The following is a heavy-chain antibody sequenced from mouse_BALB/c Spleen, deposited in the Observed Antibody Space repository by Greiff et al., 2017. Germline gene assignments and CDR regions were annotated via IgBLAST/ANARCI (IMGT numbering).Heavy chain of an antibody. CDR3: ARAYYGNSWFAY. CDR1: GFTFSSYA. V-gene: IGHV5-9-3*01. CDR2: ISSGGSYA. Sequence: DVQLVESGGGLVQPGGSLKLSCAASGFTFSSYAMSWVRQTPEKRLEWVATISSGGSYAYYPDSVKGRFTISRDKAKNTLYLQMSSLRSEDTAMYYCARAYYGNSWFAYWGQGTLVTVSA. J-gene: IGHJ3*01. D-gene: IGHD2-10*01.